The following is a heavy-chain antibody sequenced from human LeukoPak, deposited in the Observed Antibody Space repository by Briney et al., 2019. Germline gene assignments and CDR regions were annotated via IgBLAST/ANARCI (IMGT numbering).Heavy chain of an antibody. Sequence: PGGSLRLCCAASGGTFSTYSMTWVRQAPGTGLEWVSSITSSSSYIYYADSVKGRFTISRDNAKSSLYLQMNSLRAEDTALYYCARHRTASDYWGQGTLVTVSS. CDR1: GGTFSTYS. J-gene: IGHJ4*02. CDR2: ITSSSSYI. CDR3: ARHRTASDY. V-gene: IGHV3-21*01. D-gene: IGHD3-16*02.